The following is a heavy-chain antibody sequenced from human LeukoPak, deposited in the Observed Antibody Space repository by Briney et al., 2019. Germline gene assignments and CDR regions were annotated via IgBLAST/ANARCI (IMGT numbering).Heavy chain of an antibody. CDR2: FRGSGGST. D-gene: IGHD6-19*01. V-gene: IGHV3-23*01. Sequence: PGGSLRLSCAASGFTFSSYAMSWVRQAPGKGLEGVSGFRGSGGSTYYADSVKGRFTISRDNSKNTLDLQMNSLRAEDTAVYYCAKGKYSSDWDYFDYWGQGTLVTVSS. CDR3: AKGKYSSDWDYFDY. J-gene: IGHJ4*02. CDR1: GFTFSSYA.